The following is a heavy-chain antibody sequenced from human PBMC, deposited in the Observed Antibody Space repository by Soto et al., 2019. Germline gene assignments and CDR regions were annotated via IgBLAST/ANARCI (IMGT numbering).Heavy chain of an antibody. CDR2: IIPIFGTA. V-gene: IGHV1-69*01. D-gene: IGHD6-6*01. CDR1: GGTFSSYA. J-gene: IGHJ5*02. CDR3: ARDQLCSIAAGQLRRLCNWFDP. Sequence: QVQLVQSGAEVKKPGSSVKVSCKASGGTFSSYAISWVRQAPGQGLEWMGGIIPIFGTANYAQKFQGRVTITADESTSTDYMELSSLRSEDTAVYYCARDQLCSIAAGQLRRLCNWFDPWGQGTLVTVSS.